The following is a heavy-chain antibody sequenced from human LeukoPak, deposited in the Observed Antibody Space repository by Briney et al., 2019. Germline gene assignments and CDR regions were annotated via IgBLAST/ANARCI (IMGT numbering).Heavy chain of an antibody. D-gene: IGHD1-26*01. CDR1: GFPFSSYW. V-gene: IGHV3-7*01. CDR3: ARDLVGAAD. CDR2: INQNGNET. Sequence: GGSLRLSCAASGFPFSSYWMSWVRQAPGKGLEWVANINQNGNETNSVDSVKGRFTISRDNSKNSLYLQMNSLRVEDTAVYYCARDLVGAADWGQGTLVTVSS. J-gene: IGHJ4*02.